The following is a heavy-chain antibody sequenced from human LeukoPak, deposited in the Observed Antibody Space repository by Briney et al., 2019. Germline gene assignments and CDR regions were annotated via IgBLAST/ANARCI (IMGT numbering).Heavy chain of an antibody. Sequence: AASVTVSCKASGYTFTGYYMHWVRQAPGQGLEWMGRINPNSGGTNYAQKFQGRVTMTRDTSISTAYMELSSLRSDDTAVYYCARDSRVSGDYWGQGTLVTVSS. CDR3: ARDSRVSGDY. J-gene: IGHJ4*02. V-gene: IGHV1-2*06. CDR2: INPNSGGT. D-gene: IGHD2/OR15-2a*01. CDR1: GYTFTGYY.